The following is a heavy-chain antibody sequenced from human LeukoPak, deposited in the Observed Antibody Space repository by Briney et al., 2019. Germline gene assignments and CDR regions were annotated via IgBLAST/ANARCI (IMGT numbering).Heavy chain of an antibody. D-gene: IGHD5-24*01. CDR2: ISGSGSGGIT. V-gene: IGHV3-23*01. Sequence: GGSLRLSCAASGFTFSSYEMSWVRQAPGKGLGWVSNISGSGSGGITYYADSVKGRFTISRDNSKNTLYLQMNSLRAEDTAVYYCAKSGYNRFDYWGQGTLVTVSS. CDR3: AKSGYNRFDY. CDR1: GFTFSSYE. J-gene: IGHJ4*02.